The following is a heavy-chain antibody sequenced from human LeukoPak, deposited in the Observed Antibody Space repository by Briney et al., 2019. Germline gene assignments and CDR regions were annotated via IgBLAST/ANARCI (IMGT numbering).Heavy chain of an antibody. V-gene: IGHV1-69*04. D-gene: IGHD4-23*01. CDR2: IIPILGIA. CDR3: ATVVTNHCFNY. CDR1: GFTFSSYA. J-gene: IGHJ4*02. Sequence: GGSLRLSCSASGFTFSSYAISWVRQAPGQGLEWMGRIIPILGIANYAQKFQGRVTITADKSTSTAYMELSSLRSEDTAVYYCATVVTNHCFNYWGQGTLVTVSS.